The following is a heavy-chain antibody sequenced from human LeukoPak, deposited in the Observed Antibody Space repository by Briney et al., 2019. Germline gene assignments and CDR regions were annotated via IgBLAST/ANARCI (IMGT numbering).Heavy chain of an antibody. Sequence: GGSLRLSCAASGFTFSSYSMNWVRQAPGKGLEWVSSISSSSSYIYYADSVKGRFTISRDNAKNSLYLQMNSLRAEDTAVYYCARDGPYSSSWYYTYYYYYYMDVWGKGTTVTVSS. CDR2: ISSSSSYI. J-gene: IGHJ6*03. V-gene: IGHV3-21*01. CDR1: GFTFSSYS. CDR3: ARDGPYSSSWYYTYYYYYYMDV. D-gene: IGHD6-13*01.